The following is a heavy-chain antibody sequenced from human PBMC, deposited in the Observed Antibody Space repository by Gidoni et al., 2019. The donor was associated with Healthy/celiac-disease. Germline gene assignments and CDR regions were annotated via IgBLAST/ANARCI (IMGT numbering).Heavy chain of an antibody. J-gene: IGHJ4*02. CDR2: IYYSGST. D-gene: IGHD2-21*02. CDR3: ARGSGGDYLI. CDR1: GGSISSYY. Sequence: QVQLQESGPGLVKPSETLSLTCTVSGGSISSYYWSWIRQPPGKGLEWIGYIYYSGSTNYNPALKSRVTISVDTSKNQFSLKLSSVTAADTAVYYCARGSGGDYLIWGQGTLVTVSS. V-gene: IGHV4-59*01.